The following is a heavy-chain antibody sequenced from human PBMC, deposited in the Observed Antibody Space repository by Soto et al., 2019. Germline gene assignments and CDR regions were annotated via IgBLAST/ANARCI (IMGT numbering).Heavy chain of an antibody. J-gene: IGHJ4*02. Sequence: SETLSLTCAVSGGSISSGGYSWSWIRQPPGKGLEWIGYIYHSGSTYYNPSLKSRVTISVDRSKNQFSLKLSSVTAADTAVYYCARHGGYYFDYWGQGTLVTVSS. CDR1: GGSISSGGYS. V-gene: IGHV4-30-2*01. CDR3: ARHGGYYFDY. CDR2: IYHSGST. D-gene: IGHD3-16*01.